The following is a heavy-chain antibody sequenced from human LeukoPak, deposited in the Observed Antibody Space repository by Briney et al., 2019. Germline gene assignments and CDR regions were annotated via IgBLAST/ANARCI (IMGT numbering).Heavy chain of an antibody. CDR1: GGSISSSSYS. D-gene: IGHD3-16*01. J-gene: IGHJ4*02. V-gene: IGHV4-39*01. CDR2: IYYNGNT. CDR3: ARQPELSVWRFDY. Sequence: SETLSLTCTVSGGSISSSSYSWGWIRQPPGKGLEWIGSIYYNGNTYYNASLKSRVTISVDTSKNQSSLKLSSVTAADTAVYYCARQPELSVWRFDYWGQGTLVTVSS.